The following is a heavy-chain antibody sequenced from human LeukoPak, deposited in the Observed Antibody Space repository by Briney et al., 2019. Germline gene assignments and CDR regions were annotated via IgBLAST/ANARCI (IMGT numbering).Heavy chain of an antibody. CDR3: ARGRYGAYGGY. Sequence: SETLSLTCAVYGGSFSGYNWTWIRQPPGKGLEWIGEIYHSGSTNYNPSLKSRVTISVDTSKNQFSLKLTSVTAADTAVYYCARGRYGAYGGYWGQGTLVTVSS. V-gene: IGHV4-34*01. J-gene: IGHJ4*02. D-gene: IGHD4-23*01. CDR1: GGSFSGYN. CDR2: IYHSGST.